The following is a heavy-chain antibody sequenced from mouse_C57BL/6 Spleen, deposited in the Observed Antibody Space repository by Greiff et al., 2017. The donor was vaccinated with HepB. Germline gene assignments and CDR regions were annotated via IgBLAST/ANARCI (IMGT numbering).Heavy chain of an antibody. CDR2: INPYNGGT. J-gene: IGHJ2*01. CDR1: GYTFTDYY. CDR3: ARDSSPYCFDY. D-gene: IGHD1-1*01. Sequence: VQLQQSGPVLVKPGASVKMSCKASGYTFTDYYMNWVKQSHGKSLEWIGVINPYNGGTSYNQKFKGKATLTVDKSSSTAYMELNSLTSEDSAVYYCARDSSPYCFDYWGQGTTLTVSA. V-gene: IGHV1-19*01.